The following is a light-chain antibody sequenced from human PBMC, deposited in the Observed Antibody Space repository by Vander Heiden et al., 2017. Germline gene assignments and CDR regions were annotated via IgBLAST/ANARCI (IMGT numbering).Light chain of an antibody. Sequence: EIVMTPSPATLSVSPGERATLSCRASQSVNGNLAWYQQKPGQAPRLLIYGASTRASGIPARFSGSGSGTEFTLTISSLQSEDFAVYYCQQYNNWPPVTFGPGTKVDIK. CDR3: QQYNNWPPVT. J-gene: IGKJ3*01. CDR1: QSVNGN. V-gene: IGKV3-15*01. CDR2: GAS.